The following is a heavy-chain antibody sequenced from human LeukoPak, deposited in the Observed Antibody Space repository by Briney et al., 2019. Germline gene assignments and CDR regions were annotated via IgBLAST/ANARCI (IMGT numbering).Heavy chain of an antibody. Sequence: NSSETLSLTCTVSGDSISSSSYSWGWIRQPPGKGLEWIGSIYYSGSTYYNPSLKSRVTISVDTSKNQFSLKLSSVTAADTAVYYCARAGWYLDYWGQGTLVTVSS. V-gene: IGHV4-39*07. J-gene: IGHJ4*02. CDR3: ARAGWYLDY. D-gene: IGHD2-15*01. CDR2: IYYSGST. CDR1: GDSISSSSYS.